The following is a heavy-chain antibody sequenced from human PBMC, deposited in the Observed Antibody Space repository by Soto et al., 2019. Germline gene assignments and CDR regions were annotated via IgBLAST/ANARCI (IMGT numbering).Heavy chain of an antibody. Sequence: ASVKVSCKASGYTFTGYYIHWVRQAPGQGLEWMGWINPNSGGTNYAQKFQGWVTMTRDTSISTAYMELSRLRSDDTAVYYCARATASWLLYLFGYWGQGTLVTVSS. J-gene: IGHJ4*02. V-gene: IGHV1-2*04. CDR1: GYTFTGYY. CDR2: INPNSGGT. D-gene: IGHD5-12*01. CDR3: ARATASWLLYLFGY.